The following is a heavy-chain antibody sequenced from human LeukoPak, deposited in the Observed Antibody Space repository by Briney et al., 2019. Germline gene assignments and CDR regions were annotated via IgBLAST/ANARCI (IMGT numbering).Heavy chain of an antibody. D-gene: IGHD2-21*01. CDR2: ISGSGGST. V-gene: IGHV3-23*01. J-gene: IGHJ6*02. CDR3: AKGGENPLDYYYYGMDV. Sequence: GGCLRPSCAASGSTFSSYAISCVRQAPGKWLEWVSAISGSGGSTYYADSVKGRFTISRDNSKNTLYLQMNSLRAEHTAVEYCAKGGENPLDYYYYGMDVWGQGTTVTVSS. CDR1: GSTFSSYA.